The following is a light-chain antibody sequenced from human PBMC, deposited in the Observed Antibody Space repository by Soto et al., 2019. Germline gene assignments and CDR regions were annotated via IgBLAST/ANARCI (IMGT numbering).Light chain of an antibody. Sequence: DIQMTQSPSSLSASLGDTVTITCQASQDIDNYLNWYQQRPGKAPNLLISDASNLETGVPSRFSGSGSGTDFTLTISSLQSDDFATYYCLQYNGYYRTFGQGTKVDIK. CDR1: QDIDNY. V-gene: IGKV1-33*01. J-gene: IGKJ1*01. CDR3: LQYNGYYRT. CDR2: DAS.